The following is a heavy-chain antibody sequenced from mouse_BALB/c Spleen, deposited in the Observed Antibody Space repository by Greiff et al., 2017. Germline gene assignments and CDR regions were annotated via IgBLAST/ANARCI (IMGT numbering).Heavy chain of an antibody. CDR2: ISSGGGST. CDR1: GFAFSSYD. J-gene: IGHJ1*01. V-gene: IGHV5-12-1*01. Sequence: DVQLVESGGGLVKPGGSLKLSCAASGFAFSSYDMSWVRQTPEKRLEWVAYISSGGGSTYYPDTVKGRFTISRDNAKNTLYLQMSSLKSEDTAMYYCASSTVVGDWYFDVWGAGTTVTVSS. CDR3: ASSTVVGDWYFDV. D-gene: IGHD1-1*01.